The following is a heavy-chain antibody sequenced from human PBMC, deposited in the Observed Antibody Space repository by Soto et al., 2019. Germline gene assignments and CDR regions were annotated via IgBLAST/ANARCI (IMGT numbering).Heavy chain of an antibody. J-gene: IGHJ6*02. CDR3: ARLGFCTDINCNHYFYYYAMDV. D-gene: IGHD2-8*02. Sequence: PGGSLRLSCAVSGFTFSSYEMNWVRQAPGKGLEWLSFISHRGTTIYYAASVKGRFTISRDNARNSLYLEMNSLRDDDTAVYYCARLGFCTDINCNHYFYYYAMDVWGQGTTVTVSS. V-gene: IGHV3-48*03. CDR1: GFTFSSYE. CDR2: ISHRGTTI.